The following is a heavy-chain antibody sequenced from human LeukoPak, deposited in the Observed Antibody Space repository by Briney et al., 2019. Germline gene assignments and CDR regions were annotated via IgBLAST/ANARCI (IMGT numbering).Heavy chain of an antibody. CDR3: AKAGGDYYYYYMDV. CDR2: ISGSGGST. V-gene: IGHV3-23*01. J-gene: IGHJ6*03. Sequence: GGSLRLSCTASGFTFGDYAMSWVRQAPGKGLEWVSAISGSGGSTYYADSVKGRFTISRDNSKNTLYLQMNSLRAEDTAVYYCAKAGGDYYYYYMDVWGKGTTVTVSS. D-gene: IGHD3-10*01. CDR1: GFTFGDYA.